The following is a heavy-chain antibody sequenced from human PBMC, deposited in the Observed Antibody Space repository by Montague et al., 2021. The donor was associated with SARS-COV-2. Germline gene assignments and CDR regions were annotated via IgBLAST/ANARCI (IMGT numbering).Heavy chain of an antibody. V-gene: IGHV2-70*20. Sequence: PALVKPTQTLTLTCTFSGFSLSTSGMCVSWVRQPPGKALEWLALIDWDDNKFYSTSLKTRLTISKDTSKNQVVLTMTNVDPVDTATYYWARSLYDILTGYYLPFDYWGQGTLVAVSS. J-gene: IGHJ4*02. CDR3: ARSLYDILTGYYLPFDY. CDR2: IDWDDNK. CDR1: GFSLSTSGMC. D-gene: IGHD3-9*01.